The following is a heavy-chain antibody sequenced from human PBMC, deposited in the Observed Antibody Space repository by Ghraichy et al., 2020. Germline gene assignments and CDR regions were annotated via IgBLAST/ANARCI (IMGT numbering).Heavy chain of an antibody. V-gene: IGHV1-3*01. D-gene: IGHD2-15*01. CDR2: INAANDNT. CDR3: ARDIGYCTGASCSFYYGMGV. J-gene: IGHJ6*02. Sequence: APVKVSCKASGYTFNTYSMHWVRQAPGQRLEWMGWINAANDNTKYSQKFQGRLTITRDTSASTTYMDLSSLRSEDTAMYYCARDIGYCTGASCSFYYGMGVWGQGTTVTVSS. CDR1: GYTFNTYS.